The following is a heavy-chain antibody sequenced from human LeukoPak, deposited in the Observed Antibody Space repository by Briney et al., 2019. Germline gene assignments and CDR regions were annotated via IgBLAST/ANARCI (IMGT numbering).Heavy chain of an antibody. CDR1: GGSMYSYY. CDR3: ARARSPVRWGMDV. V-gene: IGHV4-59*01. CDR2: IYHSGNS. J-gene: IGHJ6*02. D-gene: IGHD6-13*01. Sequence: SETLSLTCTVSGGSMYSYYWRWIRQPPGKGLEWIGNIYHSGNSNFIPSYNPSLKSRVTISVDTSKNQFSLKLSSVTAADTAVYYCARARSPVRWGMDVWGQGTTVTVSS.